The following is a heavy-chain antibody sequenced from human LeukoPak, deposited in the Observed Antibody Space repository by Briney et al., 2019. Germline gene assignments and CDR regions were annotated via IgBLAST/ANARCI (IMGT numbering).Heavy chain of an antibody. CDR2: ISYDGSNK. J-gene: IGHJ4*02. Sequence: GGSLRLSCAASGFTFSSYGMHWVRQAPGKGLEWVAVISYDGSNKYYADSVKGQFTISRDNSKNTLYLQMNSLRAEDTAVYYCAKALDDILTGYFDYWGQGTLVTVSS. V-gene: IGHV3-30*18. D-gene: IGHD3-9*01. CDR1: GFTFSSYG. CDR3: AKALDDILTGYFDY.